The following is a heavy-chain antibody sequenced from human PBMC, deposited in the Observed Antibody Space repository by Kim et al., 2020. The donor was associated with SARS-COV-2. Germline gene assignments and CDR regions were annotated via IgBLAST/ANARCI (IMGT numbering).Heavy chain of an antibody. CDR2: IWYDGSNK. V-gene: IGHV3-33*06. J-gene: IGHJ5*02. CDR3: AKGSGILTGYYPGRPHNNWFDP. CDR1: GFTFSSYG. D-gene: IGHD3-9*01. Sequence: GGSLRLSCAASGFTFSSYGMHWVRQAPGKGLEWVAVIWYDGSNKYYADSVKGRFTISRDNSKNTLYLQMNSLRAEDTAVYYCAKGSGILTGYYPGRPHNNWFDPWGQGTLVTVSS.